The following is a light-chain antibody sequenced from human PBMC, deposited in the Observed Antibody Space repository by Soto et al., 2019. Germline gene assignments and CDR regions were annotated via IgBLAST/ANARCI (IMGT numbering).Light chain of an antibody. V-gene: IGKV3-20*01. CDR1: QSVSSSY. CDR2: GAS. CDR3: QQYVSSPLIT. J-gene: IGKJ5*01. Sequence: EIVLTQSPGTLSLSPGERATLSCRASQSVSSSYLAWYQQKPGQAPRLLIYGASSRATGIPDRFSGSGSGTDFTLIISRLEPEDFEVYYCQQYVSSPLITFGQGTRLEIK.